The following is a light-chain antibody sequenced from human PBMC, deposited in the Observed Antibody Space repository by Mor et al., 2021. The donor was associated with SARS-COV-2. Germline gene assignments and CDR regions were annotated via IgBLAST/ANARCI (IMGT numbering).Light chain of an antibody. CDR3: YSYAGKNTFV. J-gene: IGLJ1*01. V-gene: IGLV2-23*02. Sequence: PGTAPKLIISEVTKRPSGVSDRFYGSKSGNTASLTNSELQADDDSYYYCYSYAGKNTFVFGTGTKVTVL. CDR2: EVT.